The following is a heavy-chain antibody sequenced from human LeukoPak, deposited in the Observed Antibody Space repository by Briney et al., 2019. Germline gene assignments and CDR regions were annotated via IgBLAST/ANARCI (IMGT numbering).Heavy chain of an antibody. CDR2: ISDYNGNT. CDR3: ARSVAPNFCSSTSCPYYYFYMDI. J-gene: IGHJ6*03. V-gene: IGHV1-18*01. Sequence: ASVKVSCKASGYTFSSHGISWVRQAPGQGLEWMGWISDYNGNTNYAQKLQGRVTMTTDTSTSTGYMGLRSLRSDDTAVYYCARSVAPNFCSSTSCPYYYFYMDIWGKGTTVTVSS. D-gene: IGHD2-2*01. CDR1: GYTFSSHG.